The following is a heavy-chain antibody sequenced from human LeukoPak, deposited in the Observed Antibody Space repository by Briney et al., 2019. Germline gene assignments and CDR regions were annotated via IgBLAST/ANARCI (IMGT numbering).Heavy chain of an antibody. D-gene: IGHD3-22*01. J-gene: IGHJ3*02. Sequence: SETLSLTCTVSGGSISSYYWSWIRQPPGKGLEWIGYIYYSGSTNYNPSLKSRVTISVDTSKIQFSLKLTSVTAADTAVYYCARETYHYDSSESIAFDIWGQGTMVTVSS. CDR3: ARETYHYDSSESIAFDI. CDR2: IYYSGST. V-gene: IGHV4-59*01. CDR1: GGSISSYY.